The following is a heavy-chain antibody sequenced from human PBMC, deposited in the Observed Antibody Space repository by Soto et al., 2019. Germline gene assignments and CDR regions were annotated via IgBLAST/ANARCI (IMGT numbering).Heavy chain of an antibody. V-gene: IGHV4-59*01. CDR1: GGSMSSYY. D-gene: IGHD3-9*01. CDR3: AKDRPYYDILTVGWFDP. CDR2: IYYSGST. J-gene: IGHJ5*02. Sequence: SETLSLTCTVSGGSMSSYYWSWIRQPPGKGLEWIGYIYYSGSTIYNPSLKSRVTISVDTSKNQFSLKLSSVTAADTAVYYCAKDRPYYDILTVGWFDPWGQGTLVTVSS.